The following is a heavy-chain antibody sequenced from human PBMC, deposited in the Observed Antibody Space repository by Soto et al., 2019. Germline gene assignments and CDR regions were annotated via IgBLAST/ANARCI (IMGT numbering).Heavy chain of an antibody. CDR1: EFTFSSYA. D-gene: IGHD4-4*01. CDR2: ISYDGGHK. V-gene: IGHV3-30-3*01. J-gene: IGHJ6*02. Sequence: QVQLVESGGGVVHPERSLRLSCSASEFTFSSYAMHWVRQAPGKGLEWVAGISYDGGHKFYGDPVRGRFTISRDSSKTTVFLQMNSLRPEDTAAYYCARVITDYSNPRGPFFFYGMDVWGQGTTVTVSS. CDR3: ARVITDYSNPRGPFFFYGMDV.